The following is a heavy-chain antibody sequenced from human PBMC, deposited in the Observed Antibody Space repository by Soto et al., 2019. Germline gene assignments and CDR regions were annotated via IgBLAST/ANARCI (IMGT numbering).Heavy chain of an antibody. J-gene: IGHJ4*02. D-gene: IGHD2-8*01. Sequence: LSLTCIVSGGSMSNYYWSWVRQSPGKGPEWIGYIYNSETTDYNPSLKSRVTISVDTSKNQFSLKVTSVTAADTAFYYCARAPVLYHFDNWGQGTLVTVSS. CDR3: ARAPVLYHFDN. CDR2: IYNSETT. V-gene: IGHV4-59*01. CDR1: GGSMSNYY.